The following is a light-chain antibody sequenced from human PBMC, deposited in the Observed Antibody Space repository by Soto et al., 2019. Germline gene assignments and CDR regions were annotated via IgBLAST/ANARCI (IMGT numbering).Light chain of an antibody. J-gene: IGKJ1*01. Sequence: EIVLTQSPATLSVSPGDRATLSCRASESVSSNVAWYQQKPGQTPRLLIYGASTRATGVPPRFSGSRSGTEFTLTISSLQPEDFATYYCLQHNSYPLTFGQGTKVDIK. CDR1: ESVSSN. CDR3: LQHNSYPLT. V-gene: IGKV3-15*01. CDR2: GAS.